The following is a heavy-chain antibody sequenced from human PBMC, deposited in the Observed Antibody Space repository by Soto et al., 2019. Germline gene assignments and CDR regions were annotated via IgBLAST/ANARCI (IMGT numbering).Heavy chain of an antibody. D-gene: IGHD2-15*01. CDR1: GGSISSSNW. Sequence: SETLSLTCAVSGGSISSSNWWSWVRQPPGKGLEWIGEIYHSGSTNYNPSLKSRVTIPVDKSKNQFSLKLSSVTAADTAVYYCARSTVVTPTVDFDYWGQGTLVTVSS. J-gene: IGHJ4*02. CDR3: ARSTVVTPTVDFDY. V-gene: IGHV4-4*02. CDR2: IYHSGST.